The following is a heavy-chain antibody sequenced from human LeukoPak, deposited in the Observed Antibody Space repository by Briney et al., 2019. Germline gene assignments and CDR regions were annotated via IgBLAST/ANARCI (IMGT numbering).Heavy chain of an antibody. D-gene: IGHD5-18*01. V-gene: IGHV1-69*05. CDR1: GCTFSRYA. CDR3: ARATERYSYGDVSWFLDY. Sequence: ASVNVSCKASGCTFSRYAISGVRQAPGRGREWMGGLIPIFGTANYAHKLQGRVTITTHESTSTAYMELDSLSSEDTAVYYCARATERYSYGDVSWFLDYWGQGALVTVSP. J-gene: IGHJ4*02. CDR2: LIPIFGTA.